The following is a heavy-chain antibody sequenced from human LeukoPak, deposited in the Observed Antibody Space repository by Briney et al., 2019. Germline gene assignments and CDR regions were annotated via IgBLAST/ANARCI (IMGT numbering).Heavy chain of an antibody. CDR1: GFTFSNFA. J-gene: IGHJ4*02. D-gene: IGHD3-22*01. Sequence: PGGSLRLSCAASGFTFSNFAMMWVRQAPGKGLEWVASIKQDGSEKYYVDSVKGRFTISRDNAKNSLYLQMNSLRDEDTAVYYCARSRLGYFYDSSGPAKFDYWGQGTLVTVSS. V-gene: IGHV3-7*01. CDR2: IKQDGSEK. CDR3: ARSRLGYFYDSSGPAKFDY.